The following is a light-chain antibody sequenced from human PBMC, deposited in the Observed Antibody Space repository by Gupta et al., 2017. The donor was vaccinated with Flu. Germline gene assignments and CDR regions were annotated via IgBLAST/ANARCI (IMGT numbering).Light chain of an antibody. Sequence: RATLSVRASQSVSTSVAWYQQKLGQAPRLLIYGASTRATGVPVRFSGSGSGTEFTLTISGLQSEDFAIYHCHQYKDGPRSTFGQGTRLEIK. J-gene: IGKJ5*01. CDR2: GAS. CDR3: HQYKDGPRST. CDR1: QSVSTS. V-gene: IGKV3-15*01.